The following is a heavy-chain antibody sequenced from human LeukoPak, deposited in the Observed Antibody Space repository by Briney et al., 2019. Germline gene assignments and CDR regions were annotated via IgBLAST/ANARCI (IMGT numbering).Heavy chain of an antibody. Sequence: SETLSLTCTVSGGSISSGSYYWSWIRQPAGKGLEWIGRIYASGSTNYDPSLKSRVTISVDTSKTQFSPKLSSVTAADTAVYYCARGGLNWEYYFDYWGQGTLVTVSS. CDR3: ARGGLNWEYYFDY. D-gene: IGHD7-27*01. J-gene: IGHJ4*02. CDR1: GGSISSGSYY. CDR2: IYASGST. V-gene: IGHV4-61*02.